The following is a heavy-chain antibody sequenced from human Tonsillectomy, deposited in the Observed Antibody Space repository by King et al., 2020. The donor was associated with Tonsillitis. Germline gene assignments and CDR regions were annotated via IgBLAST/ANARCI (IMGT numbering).Heavy chain of an antibody. D-gene: IGHD2-8*01. V-gene: IGHV3-21*01. CDR1: GFTFSSYR. Sequence: VQLVESGGGLVNPGGSLRLSCAASGFTFSSYRMNWVRQAPGKGLEWVSSISSSTSYIYYADSVKGRFTISRDNAKNSLYLQMNSLRAEDTAVYYCAGRSCSNGVCPLDIWGQGTMVTDSS. CDR3: AGRSCSNGVCPLDI. J-gene: IGHJ3*02. CDR2: ISSSTSYI.